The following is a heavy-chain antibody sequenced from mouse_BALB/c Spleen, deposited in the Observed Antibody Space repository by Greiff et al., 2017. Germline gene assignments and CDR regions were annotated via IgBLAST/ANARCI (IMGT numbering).Heavy chain of an antibody. Sequence: EVKVAESGGGLVKPGGSLKLSCAASGFTFSSYTMSWVRQTPEKRLEWVATISSGGSYTYYPDSVKGRFTISRDNAKNTLYLQMSSLKSEDTAMYYCTRDRYDYDEGFAYWGQGTLVTVSA. D-gene: IGHD2-4*01. CDR1: GFTFSSYT. CDR2: ISSGGSYT. J-gene: IGHJ3*01. CDR3: TRDRYDYDEGFAY. V-gene: IGHV5-6-4*01.